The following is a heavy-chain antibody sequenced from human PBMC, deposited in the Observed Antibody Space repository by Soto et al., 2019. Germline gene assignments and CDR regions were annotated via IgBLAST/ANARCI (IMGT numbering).Heavy chain of an antibody. J-gene: IGHJ4*02. CDR1: GFSLRTSGMR. V-gene: IGHV2-70*04. CDR2: IDWDDDK. CDR3: ARMYYDTPCSYLGYFLYY. Sequence: SGPTLVNPTQTLTLTCTFSGFSLRTSGMRVSWIRQPPGKALEWLARIDWDDDKFYSTSLKTRLTISKDTSKNQVVLTMTNMDTVETATYYCARMYYDTPCSYLGYFLYYWGQGPMVTVSS. D-gene: IGHD3-16*01.